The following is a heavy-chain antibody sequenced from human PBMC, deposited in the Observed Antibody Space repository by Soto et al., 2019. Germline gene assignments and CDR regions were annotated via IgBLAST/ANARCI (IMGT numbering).Heavy chain of an antibody. CDR3: SRAGILTTPYYTDY. CDR1: GFTFSDYY. Sequence: EVQLVESGGGLVQPEGSLRLSCTASGFTFSDYYMDWFRQAPGKGLEWVGRVRNKINSYTTEYAASVKGRFTVSRDDSRNSLYLQRNSLKTGDTAMYYCSRAGILTTPYYTDYWGLGTLVTVSS. J-gene: IGHJ4*02. CDR2: VRNKINSYTT. V-gene: IGHV3-72*01. D-gene: IGHD2-21*01.